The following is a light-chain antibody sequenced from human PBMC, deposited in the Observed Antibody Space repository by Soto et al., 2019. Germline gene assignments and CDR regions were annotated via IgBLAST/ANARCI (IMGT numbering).Light chain of an antibody. J-gene: IGLJ1*01. V-gene: IGLV2-11*01. Sequence: QSALTQPRSVSGSPGQSVTISCTGTSSDVGGYNFVSWYQQHPGKAPKLMIYDVSKRPSGVPDRFSGSKSGNTGSLTISGLQAEDEADYYCCSYAGSYTGVFGTGTKLTVL. CDR3: CSYAGSYTGV. CDR2: DVS. CDR1: SSDVGGYNF.